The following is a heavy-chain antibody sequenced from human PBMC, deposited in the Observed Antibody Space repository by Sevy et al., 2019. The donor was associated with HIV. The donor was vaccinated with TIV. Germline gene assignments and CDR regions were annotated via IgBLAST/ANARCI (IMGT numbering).Heavy chain of an antibody. CDR1: GYSFIGYD. Sequence: ASVKVSCKASGYSFIGYDMNWVRQAPGQGLEWMGWINPNTSDTTYSEKFEGRVTMTRDSSLSTAYLELRGLRSDDTAVYYCARDFLAVTSIPSDAFDIWGQGTLVTVSS. CDR3: ARDFLAVTSIPSDAFDI. D-gene: IGHD2-21*02. V-gene: IGHV1-2*02. J-gene: IGHJ3*02. CDR2: INPNTSDT.